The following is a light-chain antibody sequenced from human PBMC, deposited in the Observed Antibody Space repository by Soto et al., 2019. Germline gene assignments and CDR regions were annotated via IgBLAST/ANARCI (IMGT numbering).Light chain of an antibody. Sequence: EIVLTQSPATLSLSAGERATLSCRASQSVSSYLAWYQQKPGQAPRLLIYDASFRATGIPARFSGSGSGTDFTLTISSLGPKDLADYYCQQRSNSPQTFGPGTKVDIK. CDR3: QQRSNSPQT. CDR1: QSVSSY. CDR2: DAS. V-gene: IGKV3-11*01. J-gene: IGKJ3*01.